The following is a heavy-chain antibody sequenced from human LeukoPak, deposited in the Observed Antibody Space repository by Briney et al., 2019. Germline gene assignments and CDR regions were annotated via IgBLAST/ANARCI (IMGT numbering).Heavy chain of an antibody. CDR1: GFTFSSYA. D-gene: IGHD2-2*01. V-gene: IGHV3-30-3*01. CDR2: ISYDGSNK. Sequence: GGSLRLSCAASGFTFSSYAMHWVRQAPGKGLEWVAVISYDGSNKYYADSVKGRFTISRDNSKNTLYLQMSSLRAEDTAVYYCARGPYCSSTSCYLTDYYGMDVWGQGTTVTVSS. CDR3: ARGPYCSSTSCYLTDYYGMDV. J-gene: IGHJ6*02.